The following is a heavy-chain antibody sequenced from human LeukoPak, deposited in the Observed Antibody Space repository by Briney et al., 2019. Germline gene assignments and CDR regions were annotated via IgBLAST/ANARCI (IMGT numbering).Heavy chain of an antibody. CDR1: GFTLSSYW. V-gene: IGHV3-7*04. Sequence: GGSLRLCCAASGFTLSSYWMSWVRQAPGKGLEWVANIKQDGSEKYYVDSVKGRFTISRDNAKNSVYLQMNSLRAEDTAVYYCARAVAAAGSYWGQGTLVTVSS. D-gene: IGHD6-13*01. J-gene: IGHJ4*02. CDR2: IKQDGSEK. CDR3: ARAVAAAGSY.